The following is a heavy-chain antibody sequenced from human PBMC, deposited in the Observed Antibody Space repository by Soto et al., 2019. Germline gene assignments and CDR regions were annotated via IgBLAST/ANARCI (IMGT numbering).Heavy chain of an antibody. CDR2: LSATGGST. Sequence: PGGSLRLSCAASGFPFSTYAMSWVRQAPGKGLEWVSALSATGGSTYYADSVKGRFTISRDNSMNALYLQMNSLRIEDTAVYFCAHPRGYGVFDAYDIWGQGTMVTVSS. CDR1: GFPFSTYA. J-gene: IGHJ3*02. V-gene: IGHV3-23*01. D-gene: IGHD4-17*01. CDR3: AHPRGYGVFDAYDI.